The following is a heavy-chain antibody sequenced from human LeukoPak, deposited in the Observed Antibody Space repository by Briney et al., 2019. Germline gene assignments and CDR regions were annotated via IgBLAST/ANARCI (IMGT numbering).Heavy chain of an antibody. J-gene: IGHJ6*03. CDR2: ITSSSATI. V-gene: IGHV3-48*04. CDR3: ATGNCRSTSCYADYYHYYMDV. CDR1: GFTFNYYS. Sequence: GGSLRLSCAASGFTFNYYSMNWFRQAPGKGLEWISYITSSSATIYYADSVRGRFTVSRDNAKDSLYLQMDSLKSEDTAVYYCATGNCRSTSCYADYYHYYMDVWAKGPRSSSP. D-gene: IGHD2-2*01.